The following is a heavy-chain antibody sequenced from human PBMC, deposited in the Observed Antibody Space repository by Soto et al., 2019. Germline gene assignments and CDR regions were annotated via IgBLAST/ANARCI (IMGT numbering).Heavy chain of an antibody. CDR2: INAGNGNT. D-gene: IGHD3-9*01. J-gene: IGHJ6*02. CDR1: GYTFTSYA. Sequence: GASVKVSWKASGYTFTSYAMHWVRQAPGQRLEWMGWINAGNGNTKYSQKFQGRVTITRDTSASTAYMELSSLRSEDTAVYYCARDRGYDFWSGWAYYDIFTGPTYXMDVWGQGTTVTVSS. CDR3: ARDRGYDFWSGWAYYDIFTGPTYXMDV. V-gene: IGHV1-3*01.